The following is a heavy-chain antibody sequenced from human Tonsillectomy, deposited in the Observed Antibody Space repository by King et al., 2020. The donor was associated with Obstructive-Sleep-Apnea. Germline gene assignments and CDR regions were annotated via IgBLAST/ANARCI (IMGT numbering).Heavy chain of an antibody. D-gene: IGHD2-15*01. CDR3: ARGWSPDY. Sequence: VQLQQWGAGLLKPSETLSLTCAVYGGSFSAYYWSWIRLPPGKGLEWIGEINHGGSTNYNPTLKSRVTISVDTSKNHFSLRLSSVTAADTAVYYCARGWSPDYWGQGTLVTASS. CDR1: GGSFSAYY. J-gene: IGHJ4*02. V-gene: IGHV4-34*01. CDR2: INHGGST.